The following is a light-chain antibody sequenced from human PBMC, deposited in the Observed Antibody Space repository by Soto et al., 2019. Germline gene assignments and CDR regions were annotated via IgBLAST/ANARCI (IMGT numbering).Light chain of an antibody. CDR1: QSVSNNY. J-gene: IGKJ1*01. CDR2: GAS. Sequence: EIVLTHSPGTRSLSPGERANRSCRASQSVSNNYLAWYQQKPGQSPRLLIYGASNRATGIPDRFSGSGSGTDFTLTISRLEPEEFAVYYCQQYGSSGTFGQGTKGAIK. CDR3: QQYGSSGT. V-gene: IGKV3-20*01.